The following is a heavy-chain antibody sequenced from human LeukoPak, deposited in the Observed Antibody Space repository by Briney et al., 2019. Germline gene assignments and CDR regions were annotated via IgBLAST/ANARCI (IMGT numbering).Heavy chain of an antibody. CDR3: AIHNDILTDNTHGFDP. J-gene: IGHJ5*02. Sequence: ASVKVSCKASGYTFTSYDINWVRQATGQGLEWMGCMNPNSGNTGYAQKFQGRVTMTRNTSISTAYMELSSLRSEDTAVYYCAIHNDILTDNTHGFDPWGQGTLVTVSS. V-gene: IGHV1-8*01. CDR1: GYTFTSYD. CDR2: MNPNSGNT. D-gene: IGHD3-9*01.